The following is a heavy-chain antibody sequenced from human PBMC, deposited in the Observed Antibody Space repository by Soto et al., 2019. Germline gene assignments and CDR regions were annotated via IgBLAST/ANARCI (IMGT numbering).Heavy chain of an antibody. D-gene: IGHD3-10*01. CDR3: ARAAYGSGSYYAPHYYYAMDV. V-gene: IGHV4-59*01. CDR1: GASISSFY. Sequence: QVQLQESGPGLVKPSETLALTCTVSGASISSFYWSWIRQPPGQGLEWLGYILYTGNTNYNPSLMSRVTMSVDTSKNQVSLRLSAVAAADTAVYFCARAAYGSGSYYAPHYYYAMDVWGQGTTVTVSS. CDR2: ILYTGNT. J-gene: IGHJ6*02.